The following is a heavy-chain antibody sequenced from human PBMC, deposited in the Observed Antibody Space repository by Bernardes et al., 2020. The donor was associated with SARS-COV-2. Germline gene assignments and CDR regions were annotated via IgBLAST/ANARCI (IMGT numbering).Heavy chain of an antibody. D-gene: IGHD3-3*01. J-gene: IGHJ4*02. V-gene: IGHV3-23*01. CDR1: GFTFTKYD. CDR2: ISGSGNTT. CDR3: AKDDDRPLFGAPGFDS. Sequence: GGSLRLSCAASGFTFTKYDMSWVRQAPGKGLEWVSGISGSGNTTYYADSVKGRFTISRDNSKNTLFLQMDGLRAEDTAVYYCAKDDDRPLFGAPGFDSWGQGTLVTVSS.